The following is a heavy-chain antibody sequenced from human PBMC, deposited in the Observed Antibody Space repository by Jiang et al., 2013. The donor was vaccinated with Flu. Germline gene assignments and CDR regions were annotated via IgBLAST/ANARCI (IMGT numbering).Heavy chain of an antibody. CDR2: TYYRSKWYF. Sequence: GLVKPSQTLSLTCAISGDSVSTNRAVWNWIRQSPSRGLEWLGRTYYRSKWYFDYAVSVKSRITINPDTSRNQFSLQVKSVTPEDTAIYYCARSTDSLFDYWGQGTLVIVSS. CDR1: GDSVSTNRAV. D-gene: IGHD2-21*01. J-gene: IGHJ4*02. V-gene: IGHV6-1*01. CDR3: ARSTDSLFDY.